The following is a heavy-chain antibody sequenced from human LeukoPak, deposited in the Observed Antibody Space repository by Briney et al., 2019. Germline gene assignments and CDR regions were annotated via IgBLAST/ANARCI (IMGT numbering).Heavy chain of an antibody. V-gene: IGHV4-34*01. CDR2: VNHSGYT. CDR1: GTSFSSYY. D-gene: IGHD4-17*01. Sequence: PSETLSLTCAVSGTSFSSYYWSWIRQPPGKGLEWIGEVNHSGYTNDNPSLKSRVTISVDTSKNQFSLRLRSVTAADTGVYFCARMTTGHDFGGQGTLVTVSS. CDR3: ARMTTGHDF. J-gene: IGHJ4*02.